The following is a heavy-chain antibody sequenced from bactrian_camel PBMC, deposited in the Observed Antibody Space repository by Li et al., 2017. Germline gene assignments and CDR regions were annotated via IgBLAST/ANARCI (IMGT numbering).Heavy chain of an antibody. J-gene: IGHJ4*01. V-gene: IGHV3S54*01. CDR3: AAATCSRLDPDRGNPYKV. D-gene: IGHD4*01. CDR2: ITSDDERT. CDR1: GSGYKYRD. Sequence: HVQLVESGGGSVQAGGSLRLACGARGSGYKYRDMAWFRQAPGEEREGVAAITSDDERTAYADSVKDRFTISQDNAKNTLYLQMNNLEPEDTAMYYCAAATCSRLDPDRGNPYKVWGQGTQVTVS.